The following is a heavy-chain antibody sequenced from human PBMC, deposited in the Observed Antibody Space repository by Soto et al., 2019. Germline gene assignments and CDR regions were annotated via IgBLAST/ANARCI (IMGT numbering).Heavy chain of an antibody. J-gene: IGHJ4*02. CDR3: ARDFPTYYDILTGYYKGGYFDY. CDR2: IIPILGIA. CDR1: GGTFSSYT. D-gene: IGHD3-9*01. Sequence: QVQLVQSGAEVKKPGSSVKVSCKASGGTFSSYTISWVRQAPGQGLEWMGRIIPILGIANYAQKFQGRVTITADKSTSPAYMELSSLRSEDTAVYYCARDFPTYYDILTGYYKGGYFDYWGQGTLVTVSS. V-gene: IGHV1-69*08.